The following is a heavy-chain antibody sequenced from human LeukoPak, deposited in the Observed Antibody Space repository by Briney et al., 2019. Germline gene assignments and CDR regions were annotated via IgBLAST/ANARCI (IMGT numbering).Heavy chain of an antibody. CDR2: INWNGGST. J-gene: IGHJ5*02. CDR3: ARDRAAMTQVGWFDP. Sequence: RPGGSLRLSCAASGFTFDDYGMSWVRQAPGKGLEWVSGINWNGGSTGYADSVKGRFTTSRDNAKNSLYLQMNSLRAEDTALYYCARDRAAMTQVGWFDPWGQGTLVTVSS. D-gene: IGHD5-18*01. V-gene: IGHV3-20*04. CDR1: GFTFDDYG.